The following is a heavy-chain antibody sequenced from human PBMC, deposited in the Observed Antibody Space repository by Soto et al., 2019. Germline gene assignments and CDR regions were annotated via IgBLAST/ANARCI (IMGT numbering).Heavy chain of an antibody. J-gene: IGHJ4*02. Sequence: PGGSLRPSCAASGFTFISYAMSWVRQAPGKGLEWVSAISGSVGSTYYADSVKGRFTISRDNSKNTLYLQMNSLRAEDTAVYYCAKELHTSSGWSQVIYWGQGTLVTVSS. V-gene: IGHV3-23*01. CDR2: ISGSVGST. D-gene: IGHD6-19*01. CDR1: GFTFISYA. CDR3: AKELHTSSGWSQVIY.